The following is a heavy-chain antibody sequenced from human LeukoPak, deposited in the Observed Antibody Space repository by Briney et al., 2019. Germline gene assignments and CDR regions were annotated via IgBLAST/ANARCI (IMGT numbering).Heavy chain of an antibody. Sequence: GGSLRLSCAASGFTFSSYAMSWVRHAPGKGLEWVSAISGSGGSTYYADSVKGRFTISRDNSKNTLYLQMNSLRAEDTAVYYCAKDRNYYGSGLDAFDIWGQGTMVTVSS. CDR3: AKDRNYYGSGLDAFDI. CDR1: GFTFSSYA. CDR2: ISGSGGST. D-gene: IGHD3-10*01. J-gene: IGHJ3*02. V-gene: IGHV3-23*01.